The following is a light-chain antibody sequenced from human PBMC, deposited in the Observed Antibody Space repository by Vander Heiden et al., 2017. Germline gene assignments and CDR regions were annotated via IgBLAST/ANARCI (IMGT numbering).Light chain of an antibody. CDR1: QGISSY. CDR3: QQCYSFPRT. V-gene: IGKV1D-8*02. J-gene: IGKJ1*01. Sequence: AIWMTQSPSLLSASTGDRVTISCRISQGISSYLDWYQQKPGKAPELLIYAASTLQSGVPPSFSGSGSGTDFTLTISCLQSEDFATYYCQQCYSFPRTFGQGTKVEIK. CDR2: AAS.